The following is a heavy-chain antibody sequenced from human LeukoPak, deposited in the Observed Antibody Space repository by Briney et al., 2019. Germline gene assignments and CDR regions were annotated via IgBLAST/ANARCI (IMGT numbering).Heavy chain of an antibody. V-gene: IGHV1-2*04. Sequence: ASVKVSCKASGYTFTGYYMHWVRQAPGQGLEWMGWINPNSGGTNYAQKFQGWVTMTRDTSISTAYMELSRLRSDDTAVYYCARQRCGSSGCDAFDIWGQGTMVTVSS. D-gene: IGHD6-19*01. CDR1: GYTFTGYY. CDR3: ARQRCGSSGCDAFDI. CDR2: INPNSGGT. J-gene: IGHJ3*02.